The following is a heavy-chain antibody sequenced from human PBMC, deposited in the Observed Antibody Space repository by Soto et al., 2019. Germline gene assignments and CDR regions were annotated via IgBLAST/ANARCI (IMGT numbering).Heavy chain of an antibody. CDR3: ARIVGGNSDYYYYGMDV. D-gene: IGHD2-21*02. CDR2: IIPIFGTA. V-gene: IGHV1-69*01. Sequence: QVQLVQSGAEVKKPGSSVKVSCKASVGTFSSYAISWVRQAPGQGLEWMGGIIPIFGTANYAQKFQGRVTITADESTSTAYMELSSLRSEDTAVYYCARIVGGNSDYYYYGMDVWGQGTTVTVSS. CDR1: VGTFSSYA. J-gene: IGHJ6*02.